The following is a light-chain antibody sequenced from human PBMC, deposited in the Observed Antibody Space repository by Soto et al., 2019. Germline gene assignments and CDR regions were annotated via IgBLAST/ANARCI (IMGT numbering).Light chain of an antibody. V-gene: IGLV2-14*01. CDR3: TSYTNSKAYIL. Sequence: QSALTQPASVSGSLGQSITISCTGTRTDIGGYNYVSWYQQYPGKAPKLVICEGTSRPSGISDRFSGSKSGNTASLTISGLQAEDEADYFCTSYTNSKAYILFGGGTKLTVL. CDR2: EGT. CDR1: RTDIGGYNY. J-gene: IGLJ2*01.